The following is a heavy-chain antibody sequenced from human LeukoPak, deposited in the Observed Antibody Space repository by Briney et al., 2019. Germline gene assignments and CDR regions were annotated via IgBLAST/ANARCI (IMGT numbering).Heavy chain of an antibody. CDR2: IWYDGSNT. D-gene: IGHD3-22*01. CDR3: ARERDSSGYYLIDY. V-gene: IGHV3-33*01. Sequence: GGSLRLSCAASGFIFSSYGMHWVRQAPGKGLEWVAVIWYDGSNTDYADSVKGRFTISRDNSKNTLYLQMNSLRAEDTAVYHCARERDSSGYYLIDYWGQGTLVTVSS. J-gene: IGHJ4*02. CDR1: GFIFSSYG.